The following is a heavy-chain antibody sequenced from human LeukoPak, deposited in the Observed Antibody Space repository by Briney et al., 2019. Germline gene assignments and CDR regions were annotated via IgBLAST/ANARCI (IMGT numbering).Heavy chain of an antibody. J-gene: IGHJ4*02. CDR2: ISSSSSYI. CDR1: GFTFSDYT. CDR3: ATKRYSGTYPDLDN. D-gene: IGHD1-26*01. Sequence: GGSLRLSCAASGFTFSDYTMNWVRQAPGKGLEWVSSISSSSSYIYFANSVRGRFTIYRDNAKNSLYLQMNSLRAEDTAVYYCATKRYSGTYPDLDNWGQGTLVTVSS. V-gene: IGHV3-21*01.